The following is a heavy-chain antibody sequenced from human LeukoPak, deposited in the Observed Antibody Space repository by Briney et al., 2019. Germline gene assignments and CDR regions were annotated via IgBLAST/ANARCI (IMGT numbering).Heavy chain of an antibody. V-gene: IGHV4-59*01. CDR3: ARGGNYWPQWWFDP. CDR2: IYYTGST. J-gene: IGHJ5*02. Sequence: SETLSLTCTVTGGSISTYYWSWIRQPPGKGLEWIGYIYYTGSTSYNPSLKSRVTMSLDASKNQFSLELNSVTPADTAVYYCARGGNYWPQWWFDPWGRGTLVSVSS. D-gene: IGHD1-26*01. CDR1: GGSISTYY.